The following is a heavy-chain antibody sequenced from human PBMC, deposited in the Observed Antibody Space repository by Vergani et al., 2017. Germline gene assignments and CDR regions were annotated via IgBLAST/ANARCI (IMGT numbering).Heavy chain of an antibody. V-gene: IGHV1-2*02. CDR2: INPNSGGT. CDR3: AREGITMVRGVMYYYGMDV. Sequence: QVQLVQSGAEVKKPGASVKVSCKASGYTFTGCYMHWVRQAPGQGLEWMGWINPNSGGTNYAQKFQGRVTMTRDTSISTAYMELSRLRSDDTAVYYCAREGITMVRGVMYYYGMDVWGQGTTVTVSS. J-gene: IGHJ6*02. CDR1: GYTFTGCY. D-gene: IGHD3-10*01.